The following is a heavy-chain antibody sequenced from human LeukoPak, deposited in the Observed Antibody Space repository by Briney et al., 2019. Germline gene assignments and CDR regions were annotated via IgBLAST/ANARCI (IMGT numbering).Heavy chain of an antibody. D-gene: IGHD4-23*01. Sequence: GGSLRLSCAASGFTFSSYSMSWVRQASGRGLEWVSAVSGNGDSTYYADSVKCRFTISRDNSKNTLFLQMSGLRAEGKDVYYCEKGDFGGDFRYFDFWGQGTLVTVSS. CDR1: GFTFSSYS. CDR2: VSGNGDST. V-gene: IGHV3-23*01. J-gene: IGHJ4*02. CDR3: EKGDFGGDFRYFDF.